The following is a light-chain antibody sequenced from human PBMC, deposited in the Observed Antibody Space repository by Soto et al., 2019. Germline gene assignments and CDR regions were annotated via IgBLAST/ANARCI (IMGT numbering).Light chain of an antibody. CDR1: QGIISY. Sequence: DIQMTQSPSSLSASVGDRVAITCRASQGIISYLNWYQQKPGQAPKLLIYTASTLQSGVQPRFSGSGSGTDFTLTISSLQPEDFATYYCQQSYSLPPTFGQGTKVDIK. CDR3: QQSYSLPPT. J-gene: IGKJ1*01. CDR2: TAS. V-gene: IGKV1-39*01.